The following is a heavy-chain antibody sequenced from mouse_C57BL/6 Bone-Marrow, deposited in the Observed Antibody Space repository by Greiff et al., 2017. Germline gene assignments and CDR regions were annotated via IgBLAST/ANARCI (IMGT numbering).Heavy chain of an antibody. V-gene: IGHV1-50*01. J-gene: IGHJ4*01. CDR3: AREGDYDGYAMDY. D-gene: IGHD2-4*01. Sequence: VQLQQPGAELVKPGASVKLSCKASGYTFTSYWMQWVKQRPGQGLEWIGEIDPSDSYNNYNQTFKGKATLTVDTSSSTAYMQLSSLTSEDSAVYYCAREGDYDGYAMDYWGQGTSVTVSS. CDR1: GYTFTSYW. CDR2: IDPSDSYN.